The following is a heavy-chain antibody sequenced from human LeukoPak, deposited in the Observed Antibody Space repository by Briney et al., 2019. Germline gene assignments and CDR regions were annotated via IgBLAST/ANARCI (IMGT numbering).Heavy chain of an antibody. V-gene: IGHV1-69*13. J-gene: IGHJ4*02. D-gene: IGHD1-26*01. CDR2: IVPIFGTA. CDR1: GGTFSSYA. CDR3: ASPDLYSGSSAGFDY. Sequence: EASVKVSCXASGGTFSSYAISWVRQAPGQGLEWMGGIVPIFGTANYAQKFQGRVTITADESTSTAYMELSSLRSEDTAVYYCASPDLYSGSSAGFDYWGQGTLVTVSS.